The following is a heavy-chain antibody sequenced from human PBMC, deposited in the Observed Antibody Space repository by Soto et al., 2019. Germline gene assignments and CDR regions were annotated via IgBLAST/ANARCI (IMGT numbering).Heavy chain of an antibody. CDR1: GGSISSYY. Sequence: PSETLSLTCTVSGGSISSYYWSWIRQPPEKGLEWIGYIYYSGSTNYNPSLKSRVTISVDTSKNQFSLKLSSVTAADTAVYYCASAVAALTHPPYYFDYWGQGTLVTVSS. D-gene: IGHD6-6*01. V-gene: IGHV4-59*01. CDR2: IYYSGST. CDR3: ASAVAALTHPPYYFDY. J-gene: IGHJ4*02.